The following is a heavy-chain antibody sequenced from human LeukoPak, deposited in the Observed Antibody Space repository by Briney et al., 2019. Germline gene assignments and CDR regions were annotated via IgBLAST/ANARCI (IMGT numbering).Heavy chain of an antibody. D-gene: IGHD6-13*01. CDR1: GGSISSSSYY. CDR3: ARGDSSSWFDYGMDV. V-gene: IGHV4-39*07. J-gene: IGHJ6*02. CDR2: IYYSGST. Sequence: SETLSLTCTVSGGSISSSSYYWGWIRQPPGKGLEWIGSIYYSGSTYYNPSLKSRVTISVDTSKNQFSLKLSSVTAADTAVYYCARGDSSSWFDYGMDVWGQGTTVTVSS.